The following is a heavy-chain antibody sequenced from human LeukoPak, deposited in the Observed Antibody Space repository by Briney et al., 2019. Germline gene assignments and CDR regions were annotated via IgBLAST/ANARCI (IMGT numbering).Heavy chain of an antibody. Sequence: PGGSLRLSCAASGFTFDDFAMHWVRQVPGKALEWASGISWNSANIDYADSVRGRFTISRDNAKNSLYLQMNSLRAEDTALYYCAKEGYYDILAGYHTYSYYYMDVWGKGTTVTVSS. V-gene: IGHV3-9*01. CDR3: AKEGYYDILAGYHTYSYYYMDV. CDR1: GFTFDDFA. D-gene: IGHD3-9*01. J-gene: IGHJ6*03. CDR2: ISWNSANI.